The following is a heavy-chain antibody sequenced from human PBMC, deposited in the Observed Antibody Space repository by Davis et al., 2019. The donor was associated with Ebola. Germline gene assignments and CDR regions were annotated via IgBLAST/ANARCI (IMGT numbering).Heavy chain of an antibody. CDR1: GFTFSNYA. D-gene: IGHD1-1*01. J-gene: IGHJ4*02. CDR3: TRHINWAFDY. CDR2: IKQDGSAK. V-gene: IGHV3-7*01. Sequence: GESLKISCEASGFTFSNYAMSWVRQAPGKGLEWVANIKQDGSAKPYVGSVKGRFTISRDNTKNSLYLQMDSLRAEDTAVYYCTRHINWAFDYWGQGTLVTVSS.